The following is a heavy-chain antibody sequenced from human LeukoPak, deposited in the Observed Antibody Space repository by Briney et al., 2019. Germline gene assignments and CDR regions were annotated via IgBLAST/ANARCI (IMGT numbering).Heavy chain of an antibody. J-gene: IGHJ3*02. V-gene: IGHV4-61*02. CDR3: ARAVRGSSWEQGAFDI. Sequence: SETLSLTCTVSGGSISSGSYYWSWIQQPAGKGLEWIGRIYTSGSTNYNPSLKSRVTISVDTSKNQFSLKLSSVTAADTAVYYCARAVRGSSWEQGAFDIWGQGTMVTVSS. CDR1: GGSISSGSYY. CDR2: IYTSGST. D-gene: IGHD6-13*01.